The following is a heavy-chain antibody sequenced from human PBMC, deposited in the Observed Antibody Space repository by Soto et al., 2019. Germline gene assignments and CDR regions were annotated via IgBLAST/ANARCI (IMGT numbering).Heavy chain of an antibody. CDR3: AGNQVRSSSGWYLYYFDY. CDR2: IIPIFGTA. V-gene: IGHV1-69*06. J-gene: IGHJ4*02. D-gene: IGHD6-19*01. CDR1: GGTFSSYA. Sequence: QVQLVQSGAEVKKPGSSVKVSCKASGGTFSSYAISWVRQAPGQGLEWMGGIIPIFGTANYAQKFQGRVTITSDKSTSTAYLELSSLRSQDTAVYYCAGNQVRSSSGWYLYYFDYWGQGTLVTVSS.